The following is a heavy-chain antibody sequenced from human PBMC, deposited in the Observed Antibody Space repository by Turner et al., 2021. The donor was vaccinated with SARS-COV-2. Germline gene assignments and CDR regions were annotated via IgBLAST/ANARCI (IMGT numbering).Heavy chain of an antibody. CDR2: MSYDGSNK. CDR3: AKGGGPDCSGGSCYPGSFDY. CDR1: GFSVSSYG. J-gene: IGHJ4*02. Sequence: QVQLVESGGGVVQPGRSLRPSCAASGFSVSSYGMHWVRQAPGKGLEWVAGMSYDGSNKYYGDSVKGRFTIARDNSKNTLYLQMISLRAEDTAVYYCAKGGGPDCSGGSCYPGSFDYWGQGTLVTVSS. V-gene: IGHV3-30*18. D-gene: IGHD2-15*01.